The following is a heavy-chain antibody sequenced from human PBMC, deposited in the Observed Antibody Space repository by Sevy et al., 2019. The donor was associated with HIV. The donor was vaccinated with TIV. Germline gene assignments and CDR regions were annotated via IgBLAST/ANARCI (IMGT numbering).Heavy chain of an antibody. CDR1: GFTFSSYA. CDR3: AKDGSMVQGVIIPFDY. Sequence: GGSLRLSCAASGFTFSSYAMNWVRQAPGKGLEWVSAISGSGRSTYYADSVKGRFTISRDNSKNTLYLQMNSLRAEDTAVYYCAKDGSMVQGVIIPFDYWGQGTLVTVSS. D-gene: IGHD3-10*01. J-gene: IGHJ4*02. CDR2: ISGSGRST. V-gene: IGHV3-23*01.